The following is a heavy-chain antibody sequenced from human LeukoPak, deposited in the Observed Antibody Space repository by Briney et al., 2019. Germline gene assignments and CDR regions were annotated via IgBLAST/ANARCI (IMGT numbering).Heavy chain of an antibody. Sequence: GSSVKVSCKASGGTFSSYAISWVRQAPGQGLEWMGRIIPILGIANYAQKFQGRVTITADKSTSTAYMELSSLRSEDTAVYYCALSKGYDFWSGPKNFDYWGQGTLVTVSS. CDR3: ALSKGYDFWSGPKNFDY. V-gene: IGHV1-69*04. CDR2: IIPILGIA. CDR1: GGTFSSYA. J-gene: IGHJ4*02. D-gene: IGHD3-3*01.